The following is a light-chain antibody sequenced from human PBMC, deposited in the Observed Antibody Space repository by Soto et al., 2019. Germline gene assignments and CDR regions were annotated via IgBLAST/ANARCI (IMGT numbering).Light chain of an antibody. Sequence: QSVLTQPPSASGTPGQRVTITCSGSSSNVGSNTVSWYQQLPGTAPKVLIYSDDQRPSGVPDRFSGSRSGSSASLAFSGLQSGDEADYYCASWEDSLNGWVIGGGTKVTVL. J-gene: IGLJ3*02. CDR1: SSNVGSNT. CDR2: SDD. CDR3: ASWEDSLNGWV. V-gene: IGLV1-44*01.